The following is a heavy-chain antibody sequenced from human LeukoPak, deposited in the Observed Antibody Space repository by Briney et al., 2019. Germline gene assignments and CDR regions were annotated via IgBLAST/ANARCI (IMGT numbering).Heavy chain of an antibody. V-gene: IGHV3-48*03. J-gene: IGHJ4*02. CDR1: GFTFSSYE. CDR3: AKRYCSGGSCYHRYFDY. D-gene: IGHD2-15*01. Sequence: GGSLRLSCAASGFTFSSYEMTWVRQAPGKGLEWVSYISSSGSTIYYADSVKGRFTISRDNSKNTLYLHMNSLRAEDTAIYYCAKRYCSGGSCYHRYFDYWGQGTLVTVSS. CDR2: ISSSGSTI.